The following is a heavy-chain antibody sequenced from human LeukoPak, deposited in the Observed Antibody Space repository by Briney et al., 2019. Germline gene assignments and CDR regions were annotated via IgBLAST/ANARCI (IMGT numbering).Heavy chain of an antibody. CDR1: GFTFDDYA. CDR3: AKGTQRGNSGWGYFFDQ. V-gene: IGHV3-9*01. D-gene: IGHD6-19*01. J-gene: IGHJ4*02. Sequence: LRLSCAASGFTFDDYAMHWVRQAPGKGLEWVSGINWNSGSIDYAGSVKGRFTISRDNAMNSLYLQMNTLRPEDTALYYCAKGTQRGNSGWGYFFDQWGQGTLVTVSS. CDR2: INWNSGSI.